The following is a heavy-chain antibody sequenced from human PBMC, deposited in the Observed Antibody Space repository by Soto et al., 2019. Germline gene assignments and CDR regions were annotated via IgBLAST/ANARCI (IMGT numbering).Heavy chain of an antibody. V-gene: IGHV2-26*01. CDR1: CFSLSNARLG. J-gene: IGHJ6*02. D-gene: IGHD3-10*01. CDR3: ARISVGMVRPYYYYGMDV. CDR2: IFSNDEK. Sequence: PTKTLPLPCTASCFSLSNARLGASWIRQPPGKALEWLEHIFSNDEKSYSTSLKSRLTISKDTSKSQVVLTMTNMDPVDTATYYCARISVGMVRPYYYYGMDVWGQGTTGNVS.